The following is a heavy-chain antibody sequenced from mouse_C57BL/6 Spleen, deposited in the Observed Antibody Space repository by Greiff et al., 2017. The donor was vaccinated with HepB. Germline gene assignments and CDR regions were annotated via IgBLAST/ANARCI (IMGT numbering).Heavy chain of an antibody. CDR1: GYTFTSYG. CDR3: AKYYYGSSYYFDY. V-gene: IGHV1-81*01. Sequence: QVQLQQSGAELARPGASVKLSCKASGYTFTSYGISWVKQRTGQGLEWIGEIYPRSGNTYYNEKFKGKATLTADKSSSTAYMELRSLTSEDSAVYFCAKYYYGSSYYFDYWGQGTTLSVSS. CDR2: IYPRSGNT. D-gene: IGHD1-1*01. J-gene: IGHJ2*01.